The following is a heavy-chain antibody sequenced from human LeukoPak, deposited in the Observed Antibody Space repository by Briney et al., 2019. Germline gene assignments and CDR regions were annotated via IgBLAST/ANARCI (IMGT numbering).Heavy chain of an antibody. Sequence: PGGSLRLSCAASGFTFSSYSMNWVRQAPGKGLEWVSSISSSSSDIYYADSVKGRFTITRDNAKNSLYLQMHSLRAEDTAVYYCASPVAVDPWGQGTLVTVSS. D-gene: IGHD6-13*01. CDR1: GFTFSSYS. J-gene: IGHJ5*02. CDR2: ISSSSSDI. CDR3: ASPVAVDP. V-gene: IGHV3-21*01.